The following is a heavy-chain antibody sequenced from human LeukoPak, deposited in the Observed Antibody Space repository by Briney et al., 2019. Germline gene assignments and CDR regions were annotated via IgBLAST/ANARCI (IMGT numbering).Heavy chain of an antibody. CDR2: IVVGSNNT. V-gene: IGHV1-58*01. CDR1: GVSFSTSA. CDR3: VAWSHGHGYYGMGV. J-gene: IGHJ6*02. D-gene: IGHD2-15*01. Sequence: GASVKVSCKTSGVSFSTSAVQWVRQARGQRLEWIGRIVVGSNNTNYAQNFQERVTITGDMSTSTAYMELSSLRAEDTAVYYCVAWSHGHGYYGMGVWGQGTTVTVSS.